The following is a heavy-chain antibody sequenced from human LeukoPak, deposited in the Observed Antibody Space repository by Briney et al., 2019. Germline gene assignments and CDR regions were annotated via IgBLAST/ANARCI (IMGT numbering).Heavy chain of an antibody. V-gene: IGHV4-4*02. Sequence: PSGTLSLTCAVSGGSISSSNWWSWVRQPPGKGLEWIGEIYHSGSTNYKPSLKSRVTISVDKSKNKFSLKLSSVTAADTAVYYCARVVSLCSGGSCYPDTYYYYMDVWGKGTTVTVSS. J-gene: IGHJ6*03. CDR2: IYHSGST. CDR1: GGSISSSNW. D-gene: IGHD2-15*01. CDR3: ARVVSLCSGGSCYPDTYYYYMDV.